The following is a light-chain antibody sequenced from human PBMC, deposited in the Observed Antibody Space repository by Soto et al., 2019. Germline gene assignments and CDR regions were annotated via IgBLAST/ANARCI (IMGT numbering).Light chain of an antibody. V-gene: IGKV1-5*03. Sequence: DIQMTQSQSSVSAFVGYRVTIPCRASQNIDYWLAWYQQKTGKAPKLLIQKESTLQTGVPYRFSGSGSGTELNLTISTLQPDDFATYFCQQYYSVSMSCGQGTRLEIK. CDR3: QQYYSVSMS. J-gene: IGKJ5*01. CDR1: QNIDYW. CDR2: KES.